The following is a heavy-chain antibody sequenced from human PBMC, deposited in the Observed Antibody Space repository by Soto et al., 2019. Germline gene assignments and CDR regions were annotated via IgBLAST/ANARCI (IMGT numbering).Heavy chain of an antibody. J-gene: IGHJ4*02. CDR3: VKALTYDFWSGFDY. V-gene: IGHV3-9*01. D-gene: IGHD3-3*01. CDR1: GFTFDDYA. Sequence: PGGSLRLSCAASGFTFDDYAMHWVRQAPGKGLEWVSGISWNSGTIDYVDSVKGRFTISRDNAKNSLYLQMNSLRAEDTALYYCVKALTYDFWSGFDYWGQGALVTVSS. CDR2: ISWNSGTI.